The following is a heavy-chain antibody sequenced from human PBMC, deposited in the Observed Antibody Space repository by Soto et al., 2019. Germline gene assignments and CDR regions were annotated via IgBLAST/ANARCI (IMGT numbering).Heavy chain of an antibody. J-gene: IGHJ4*02. V-gene: IGHV3-30*18. CDR3: AKDLGSCSGGSCYSEGYIDY. CDR2: VSYDGSNK. D-gene: IGHD2-15*01. Sequence: PGGSLILSCAASGFTFSSYGMHWVRQAPGKGLEWVALVSYDGSNKNYADSVKGRFAISRDNSKNTLYLQMNMLRTEDTAVYKCAKDLGSCSGGSCYSEGYIDYWGQGALVTVSS. CDR1: GFTFSSYG.